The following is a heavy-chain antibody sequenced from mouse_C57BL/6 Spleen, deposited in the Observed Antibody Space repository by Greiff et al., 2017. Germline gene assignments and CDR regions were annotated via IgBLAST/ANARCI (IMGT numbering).Heavy chain of an antibody. CDR1: GFNIKDDY. J-gene: IGHJ4*01. CDR3: TTTTYAMDY. CDR2: IDPENVDT. Sequence: EVQVVESGAELVRPGASVKLSCTASGFNIKDDYMHWVKQRPEQGLEWIGWIDPENVDTEYASKFQGKATITADTSSNTAYLQLSSLTSEDTAVYYCTTTTYAMDYWGQGTSVTVSS. V-gene: IGHV14-4*01. D-gene: IGHD2-13*01.